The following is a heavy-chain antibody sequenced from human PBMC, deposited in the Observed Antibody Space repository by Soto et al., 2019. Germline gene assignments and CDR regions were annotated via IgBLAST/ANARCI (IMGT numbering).Heavy chain of an antibody. Sequence: QVQLVQSGAEVKKPGASVKVSCRTSGYTFTHYYIHWVRQAPGQGLEWLAIINPVSGSTNYAQDFQGRVTLTMDTSTTTVYMELSGLRAEDTAIFYSARDLAAGDHWGQGTLVTVSS. CDR2: INPVSGST. CDR3: ARDLAAGDH. CDR1: GYTFTHYY. J-gene: IGHJ4*02. V-gene: IGHV1-46*01. D-gene: IGHD6-13*01.